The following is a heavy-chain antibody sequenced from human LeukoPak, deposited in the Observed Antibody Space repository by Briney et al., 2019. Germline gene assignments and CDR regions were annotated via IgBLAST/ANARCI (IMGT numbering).Heavy chain of an antibody. CDR3: AKDGIRIYDFWSGYFH. CDR1: GFTFSSYG. CDR2: IPYDGSNK. V-gene: IGHV3-30*18. D-gene: IGHD3-3*01. Sequence: GGSLRLSCAASGFTFSSYGMHWVRQAPGKGLEWVAVIPYDGSNKYYADSVKGRFTTSRDNSKNTLYLQMNSLRAEDTAVYYCAKDGIRIYDFWSGYFHWGQGTLVTVSS. J-gene: IGHJ4*02.